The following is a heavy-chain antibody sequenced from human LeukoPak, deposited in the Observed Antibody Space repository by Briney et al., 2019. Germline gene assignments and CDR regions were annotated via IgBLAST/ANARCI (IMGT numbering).Heavy chain of an antibody. D-gene: IGHD3-22*01. J-gene: IGHJ4*02. CDR1: GFTVSSNY. V-gene: IGHV3-53*01. CDR3: ARVGESTYYYDSSGYYYFDY. Sequence: GGSLRLSCAASGFTVSSNYMSWVRQAPGKGLEWVSVIYSGGSTYYADSVKGRFTISRDNSKNTLYLQMNSLGAEDTAVYYCARVGESTYYYDSSGYYYFDYWGQGTLVTVSS. CDR2: IYSGGST.